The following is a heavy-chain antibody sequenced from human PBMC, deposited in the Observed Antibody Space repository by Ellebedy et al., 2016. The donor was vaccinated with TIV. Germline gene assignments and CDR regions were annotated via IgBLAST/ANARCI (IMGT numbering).Heavy chain of an antibody. Sequence: GESLKISCAASGFTFSRCWMSWARQAPGKGLEWVANIKEDGSVRDYVDSVKGRFTISRDNAKNSLYLQMNSLRDEDTAVYYCARAGDQSAARVSVWFDPWGQGTLVTVSS. V-gene: IGHV3-7*01. CDR3: ARAGDQSAARVSVWFDP. CDR2: IKEDGSVR. J-gene: IGHJ5*02. D-gene: IGHD6-13*01. CDR1: GFTFSRCW.